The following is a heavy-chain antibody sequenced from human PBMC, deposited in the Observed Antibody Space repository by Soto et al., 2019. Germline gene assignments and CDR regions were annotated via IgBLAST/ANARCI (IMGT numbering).Heavy chain of an antibody. Sequence: GVLRLSCTASGFAFSSSEMNWFRQAPGKGLEWVAYITGSGGAMFHADSVKGRFSISRDNAKNSLFLEMNSLTADDTGVYYCAKVSPFILGSPLWGQGTLVTVSS. CDR3: AKVSPFILGSPL. V-gene: IGHV3-48*03. D-gene: IGHD3-9*01. J-gene: IGHJ4*02. CDR1: GFAFSSSE. CDR2: ITGSGGAM.